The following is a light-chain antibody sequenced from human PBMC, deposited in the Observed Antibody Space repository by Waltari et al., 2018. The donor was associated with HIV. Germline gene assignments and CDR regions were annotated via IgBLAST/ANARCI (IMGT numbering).Light chain of an antibody. CDR3: QSFDNKQRGV. CDR1: SSNIGAGYD. V-gene: IGLV1-40*01. J-gene: IGLJ2*01. Sequence: QSVLTQPPSVSGAPGQRVTISCSGNSSNIGAGYDVHWYQQLPGTAPKILIYRDITRPSAVPDRFSGSKSGSSASLTIAGLQADDEADYYCQSFDNKQRGVFGGGTKLTVL. CDR2: RDI.